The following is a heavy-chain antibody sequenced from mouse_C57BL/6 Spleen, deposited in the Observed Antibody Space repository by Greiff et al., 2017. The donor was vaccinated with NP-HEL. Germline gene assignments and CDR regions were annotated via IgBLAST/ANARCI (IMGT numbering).Heavy chain of an antibody. Sequence: EVHLVESGGGLVKPGGSLKLSCAASGFTFSDYGMHWVRQAPEKGLEWVAYISSGSSTIYYADTVKGRFTISRDNAKNTLFLQMTSLRSEDTAMYYCARIGWDGYFDYWGQGTTLTVSS. V-gene: IGHV5-17*01. CDR2: ISSGSSTI. CDR1: GFTFSDYG. D-gene: IGHD4-1*01. CDR3: ARIGWDGYFDY. J-gene: IGHJ2*01.